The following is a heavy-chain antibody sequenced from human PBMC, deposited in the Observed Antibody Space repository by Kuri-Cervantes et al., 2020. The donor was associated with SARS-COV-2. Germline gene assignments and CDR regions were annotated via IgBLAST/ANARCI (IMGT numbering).Heavy chain of an antibody. V-gene: IGHV3-74*01. D-gene: IGHD2-15*01. CDR3: TTGPSVIVVVVAARRYYMDD. CDR2: INSDGSST. J-gene: IGHJ6*03. CDR1: GFTFSSYY. Sequence: GGSLRLSCVASGFTFSSYYMHWVRQAPGKGPVWVSRINSDGSSTAYADSVKGRFTISRDNAKNTLYLQMNSLKTEDTAVYYCTTGPSVIVVVVAARRYYMDDWGKGTTVTVSS.